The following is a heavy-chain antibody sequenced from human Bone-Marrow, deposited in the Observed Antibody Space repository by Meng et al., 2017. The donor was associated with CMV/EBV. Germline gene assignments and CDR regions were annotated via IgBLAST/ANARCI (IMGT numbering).Heavy chain of an antibody. CDR2: IIPILGTA. CDR1: GGTFSSYA. J-gene: IGHJ6*02. D-gene: IGHD2-2*01. Sequence: SVKVSCKASGGTFSSYAISWVRQAPGQGLEWMGGIIPILGTANYAQKFQGRVTITTDESTSTAYMELSSLRSEDTAVYYCARDIVVVPAAIGYSSSWYSQQPPYGMDVWGQGTTVTVSS. V-gene: IGHV1-69*05. CDR3: ARDIVVVPAAIGYSSSWYSQQPPYGMDV.